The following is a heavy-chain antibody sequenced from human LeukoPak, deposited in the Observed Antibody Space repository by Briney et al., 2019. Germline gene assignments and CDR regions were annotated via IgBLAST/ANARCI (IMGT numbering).Heavy chain of an antibody. CDR1: GGTFSSYA. Sequence: SVKVSCKASGGTFSSYAISWVRQAPGQGLEWMGGNIPIFGTANYAQKFQGRVTITADESTSTAYMELSSLRSEDTAVYYCARDRYSSSWYGNYYYYGMDVWGQGTTVTVSS. V-gene: IGHV1-69*13. CDR3: ARDRYSSSWYGNYYYYGMDV. D-gene: IGHD6-13*01. J-gene: IGHJ6*02. CDR2: NIPIFGTA.